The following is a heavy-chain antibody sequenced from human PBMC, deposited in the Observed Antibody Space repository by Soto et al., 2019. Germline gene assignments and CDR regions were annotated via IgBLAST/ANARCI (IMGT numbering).Heavy chain of an antibody. Sequence: ASVKVSCKASGYTFTSYGISWVRQAPGQGLEWMGWISAYNGNTNYAQKLQGRVTMTTDTFTSTAYMELRSLRSDDTAVYYCASEVTVTTVTPTRYYYYYYGMDVWGQGTTVTVSS. V-gene: IGHV1-18*04. CDR2: ISAYNGNT. J-gene: IGHJ6*02. CDR3: ASEVTVTTVTPTRYYYYYYGMDV. D-gene: IGHD4-17*01. CDR1: GYTFTSYG.